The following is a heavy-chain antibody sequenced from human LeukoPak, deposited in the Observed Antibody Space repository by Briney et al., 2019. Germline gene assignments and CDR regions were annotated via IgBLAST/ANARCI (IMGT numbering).Heavy chain of an antibody. CDR1: GYSISSGYY. J-gene: IGHJ6*03. CDR2: IYHSGST. D-gene: IGHD1-26*01. CDR3: ARGPRGSTMWVYYYYMDV. Sequence: SETLSLTCTVSGYSISSGYYWGWIRQPPGKGLEWIGSIYHSGSTYYNPSLKSRVTISVDTSKNQFSLKLSSVTAADTAVYYCARGPRGSTMWVYYYYMDVWGKGTTVTVSS. V-gene: IGHV4-38-2*02.